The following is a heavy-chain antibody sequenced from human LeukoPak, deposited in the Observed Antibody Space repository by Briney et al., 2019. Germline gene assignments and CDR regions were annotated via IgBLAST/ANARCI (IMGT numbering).Heavy chain of an antibody. J-gene: IGHJ4*02. Sequence: GGSLRLSCAASGFTFSSYWMSWVRQAPGKGLEWVANIKQDGSEKYYVDSVKGRFTISRDNAKNSLYLQMNSLRAEDTAVYYCARVTLRDSSTSWDYWGRGTLVTVSS. V-gene: IGHV3-7*01. CDR3: ARVTLRDSSTSWDY. CDR2: IKQDGSEK. CDR1: GFTFSSYW. D-gene: IGHD2-2*01.